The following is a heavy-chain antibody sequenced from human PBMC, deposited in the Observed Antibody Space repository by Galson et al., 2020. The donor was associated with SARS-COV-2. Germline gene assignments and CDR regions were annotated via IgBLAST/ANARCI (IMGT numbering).Heavy chain of an antibody. D-gene: IGHD2-15*01. Sequence: GESLKISCEGSGFTFNRYWMHWVRQAPGKGLVWVSRINSDGSRTTYADSVKGRFTISRDSAKNTVYLQMNSLRPEDTAVYYCARVGDCGGGSCYDHWGQGSLLTVSS. CDR2: INSDGSRT. CDR3: ARVGDCGGGSCYDH. V-gene: IGHV3-74*03. J-gene: IGHJ5*02. CDR1: GFTFNRYW.